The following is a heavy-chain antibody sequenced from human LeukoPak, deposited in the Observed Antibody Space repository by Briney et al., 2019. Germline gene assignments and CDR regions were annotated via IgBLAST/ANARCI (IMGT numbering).Heavy chain of an antibody. CDR1: GGSISGSDYYY. D-gene: IGHD2-21*02. Sequence: PSETLSLTCIVSGGSISGSDYYYWGWIRQPPGKGLEWIGSMYYRGSTYYNPSLESRVTMSLDTSKNQFSLKLSSVTAADTAVYYCARSFTGPYCGGDCYHAFDIWGQGTMVTVSS. CDR3: ARSFTGPYCGGDCYHAFDI. V-gene: IGHV4-39*01. CDR2: MYYRGST. J-gene: IGHJ3*02.